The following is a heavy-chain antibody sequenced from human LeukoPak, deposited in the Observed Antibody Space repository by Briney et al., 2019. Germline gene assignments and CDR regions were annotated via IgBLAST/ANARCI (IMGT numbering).Heavy chain of an antibody. Sequence: GGSLRLSCAASGFTFSSYSMNWVRQAPGKGLEWVSYISSSSTIYYADSVKGRFTISRDNAKNSLYLQMNSLRAEDTAVYYCARDAQTRTSASSYYFDYWGQGTLVTVSS. J-gene: IGHJ4*02. V-gene: IGHV3-48*01. CDR1: GFTFSSYS. CDR2: ISSSSTI. CDR3: ARDAQTRTSASSYYFDY. D-gene: IGHD1-7*01.